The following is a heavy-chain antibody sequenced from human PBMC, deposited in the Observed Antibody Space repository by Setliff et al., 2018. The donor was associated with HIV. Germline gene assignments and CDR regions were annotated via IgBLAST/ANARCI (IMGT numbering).Heavy chain of an antibody. Sequence: SETLSLTCAVYGGSFSDYYWTWIRQSPGKGLEWIGEINHRGSTNYNPSLKSRVTISVDTSKNQFSLKLSSVTAADTAVYYCSRYSGTASDYYMDVWGEGTMVTVSS. CDR3: SRYSGTASDYYMDV. D-gene: IGHD3-10*01. CDR1: GGSFSDYY. CDR2: INHRGST. J-gene: IGHJ6*03. V-gene: IGHV4-34*01.